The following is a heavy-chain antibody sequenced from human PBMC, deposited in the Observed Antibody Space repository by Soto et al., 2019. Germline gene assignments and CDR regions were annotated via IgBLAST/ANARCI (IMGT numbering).Heavy chain of an antibody. CDR2: IYSGGST. CDR3: TRDQGAYGMDV. Sequence: PGGSLRLSXAASGFTVSSNYMSWVRQAPGKGLEWVSVIYSGGSTYYADSVKGRFTISRDNSKNTLYLRMNSLRAEDTAVYYCTRDQGAYGMDVWGQGTTVTVSS. J-gene: IGHJ6*02. CDR1: GFTVSSNY. D-gene: IGHD3-16*01. V-gene: IGHV3-53*01.